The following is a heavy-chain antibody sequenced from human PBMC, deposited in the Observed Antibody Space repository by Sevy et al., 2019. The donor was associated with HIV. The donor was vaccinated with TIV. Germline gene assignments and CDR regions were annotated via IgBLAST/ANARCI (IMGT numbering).Heavy chain of an antibody. J-gene: IGHJ4*02. V-gene: IGHV1-8*01. CDR1: GYTFTTYD. CDR2: MNPDSGNT. Sequence: ASVKVSCKASGYTFTTYDINWVRQATGQGLEWRGWMNPDSGNTGYAQKFQGRVTMTWNTSISTAYMEMSSLRSDDTAVYYCARGIVGDYWGQGTLVTVSS. D-gene: IGHD1-26*01. CDR3: ARGIVGDY.